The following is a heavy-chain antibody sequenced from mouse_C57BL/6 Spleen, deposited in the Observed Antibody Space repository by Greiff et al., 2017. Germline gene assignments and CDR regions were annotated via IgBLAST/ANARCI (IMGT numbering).Heavy chain of an antibody. Sequence: EVKLMESGGGLVKPGGSLKLSCAASGFTFSSYTMPWVRQTPEKRLEWVATISGGGGNTYYPDSVKGRFTISRDNAKNTLYLQMSSLRSEDTALYYCARQGGEFAYWGQGTLVTVSA. CDR2: ISGGGGNT. CDR1: GFTFSSYT. D-gene: IGHD1-1*02. J-gene: IGHJ3*01. CDR3: ARQGGEFAY. V-gene: IGHV5-9*01.